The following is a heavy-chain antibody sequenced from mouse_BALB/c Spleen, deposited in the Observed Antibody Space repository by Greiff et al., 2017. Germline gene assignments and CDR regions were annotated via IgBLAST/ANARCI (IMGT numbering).Heavy chain of an antibody. CDR3: ARWIYDGYPYAMDY. V-gene: IGHV3-2*02. CDR1: GYSITSDYA. CDR2: ISYSGST. J-gene: IGHJ4*01. Sequence: EVQLQESGPGLVKPSQSLSLTCTVTGYSITSDYAWNWIRQFPGNKLEWMGYISYSGSTSYNPSLKSRISITRDTSKNQFFLQLNSVTTEDTATYYCARWIYDGYPYAMDYWGQGTSVTVSS. D-gene: IGHD2-3*01.